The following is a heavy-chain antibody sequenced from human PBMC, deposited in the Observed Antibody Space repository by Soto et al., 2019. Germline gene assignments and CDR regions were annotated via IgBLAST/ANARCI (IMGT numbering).Heavy chain of an antibody. Sequence: QVQLVQSGAEVKKPGSSVKVSCKASGATLNTFINYGITWVRQAPGQGLEWMGGIIPVFGTANYAQKFQGRVTFSVDESTRTAYMELSSLRSEDTAVYYCARGAARKIVVVMYDAFEIWGQGTMVTVSS. CDR2: IIPVFGTA. CDR3: ARGAARKIVVVMYDAFEI. CDR1: GATLNTFINYG. J-gene: IGHJ3*02. V-gene: IGHV1-69*12. D-gene: IGHD3-22*01.